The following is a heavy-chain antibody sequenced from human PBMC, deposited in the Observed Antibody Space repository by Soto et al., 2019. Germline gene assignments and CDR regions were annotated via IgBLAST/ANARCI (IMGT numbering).Heavy chain of an antibody. V-gene: IGHV4-31*03. CDR3: ASLTRGGYYYYYGMDV. J-gene: IGHJ6*02. D-gene: IGHD7-27*01. Sequence: PSETLSLTCTVSVGSISSGGYYWSWIRQHPGKGLEWIGYIYYSGSTYYNPSLKSRVTISVDTSKNQFSLKLSSVTAADTAVYYCASLTRGGYYYYYGMDVWGQGTTVTVSS. CDR1: VGSISSGGYY. CDR2: IYYSGST.